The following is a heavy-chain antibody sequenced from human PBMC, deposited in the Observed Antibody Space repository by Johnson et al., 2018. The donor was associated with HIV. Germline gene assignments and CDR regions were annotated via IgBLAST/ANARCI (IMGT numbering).Heavy chain of an antibody. J-gene: IGHJ3*02. Sequence: QVQLVESGGGVVQPGRSLRLSCAASGFTFSSYGMHWVRQAPGKGLEWVAVISYDGSNKYYADSVKGRFTISRDNSKNTLYLQMNSLRAEDTDVYYCAREGAAAGPTDAFDIWGQGTMVTVSS. D-gene: IGHD6-13*01. CDR1: GFTFSSYG. CDR2: ISYDGSNK. V-gene: IGHV3-30*03. CDR3: AREGAAAGPTDAFDI.